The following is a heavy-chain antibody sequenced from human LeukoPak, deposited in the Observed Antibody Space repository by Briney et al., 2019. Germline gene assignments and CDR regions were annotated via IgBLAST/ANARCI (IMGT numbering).Heavy chain of an antibody. Sequence: PGGSLRLSCAASGFTFSSYGMHWVRQAPGKGLEWVAVISYDGSNKYYADSVKGRFTISRDNSKNTLYLQMNSLRAEDTAVYYCAKDSQYSSGWYAYYYYYGMDAWGQGTTVTVSS. CDR3: AKDSQYSSGWYAYYYYYGMDA. D-gene: IGHD6-19*01. V-gene: IGHV3-30*18. J-gene: IGHJ6*02. CDR1: GFTFSSYG. CDR2: ISYDGSNK.